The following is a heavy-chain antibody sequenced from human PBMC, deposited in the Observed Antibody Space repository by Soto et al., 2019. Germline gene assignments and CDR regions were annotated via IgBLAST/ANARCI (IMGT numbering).Heavy chain of an antibody. CDR1: GGSISSYY. CDR3: ARAGSSSWYPCNYYGMDV. J-gene: IGHJ6*02. D-gene: IGHD6-13*01. V-gene: IGHV4-59*01. Sequence: PSETLSLTCTVSGGSISSYYWSWIRQPPGKGPEWIGYIYYSGSTNYNPSLKSRVTISVDTSKNQFSLKLSSVTAADTAVYYCARAGSSSWYPCNYYGMDVWGQVTTVTVSS. CDR2: IYYSGST.